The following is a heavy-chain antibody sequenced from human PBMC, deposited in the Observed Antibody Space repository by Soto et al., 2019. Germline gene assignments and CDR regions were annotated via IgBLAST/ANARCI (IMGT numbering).Heavy chain of an antibody. D-gene: IGHD3-9*01. V-gene: IGHV3-30-3*01. J-gene: IGHJ4*02. CDR3: AREYRDILTGYYGFDY. Sequence: QVQLVESGGGVVQPGRSLRLSCAASGFTFSSYAMQWVRQAPGKGLEWVAVISYDGSNKYYADSVKGRFTISRDNSKNTLYLQMNSLRAEDTAVYYCAREYRDILTGYYGFDYWGQGTLVTVSS. CDR1: GFTFSSYA. CDR2: ISYDGSNK.